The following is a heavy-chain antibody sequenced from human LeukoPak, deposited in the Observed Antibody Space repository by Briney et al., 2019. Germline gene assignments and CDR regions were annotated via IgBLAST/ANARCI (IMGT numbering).Heavy chain of an antibody. V-gene: IGHV3-23*03. J-gene: IGHJ3*02. D-gene: IGHD6-6*01. CDR1: GFTFSSYA. CDR2: IDTEGNIV. Sequence: GGSLRLSCAASGFTFSSYAMSWVRQAPGKGLEWVSRIDTEGNIVDYADSVKGRFTISRDNGKQTVFLQMTGLTPEDTAVYFCARVRHEFSRRDAFDIWGQGTTVIVSS. CDR3: ARVRHEFSRRDAFDI.